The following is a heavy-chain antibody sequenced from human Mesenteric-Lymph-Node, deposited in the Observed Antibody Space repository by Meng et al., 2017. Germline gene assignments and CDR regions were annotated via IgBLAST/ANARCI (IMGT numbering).Heavy chain of an antibody. CDR3: AKGIAAATNWFDL. J-gene: IGHJ5*02. CDR2: IYYSGST. Sequence: SETLSLTCTVSGGSISSYYWSWIRQPPGKGLEWIGYIYYSGSTNYNPSLKSRVTISVDTSKNQFSLKLSSVTAADTAVYYCAKGIAAATNWFDLWGQGTLVTVSS. V-gene: IGHV4-59*08. D-gene: IGHD6-13*01. CDR1: GGSISSYY.